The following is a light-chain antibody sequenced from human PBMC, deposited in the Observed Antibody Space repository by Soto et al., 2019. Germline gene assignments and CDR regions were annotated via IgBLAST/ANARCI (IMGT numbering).Light chain of an antibody. J-gene: IGLJ1*01. CDR1: NSNIGTNT. V-gene: IGLV1-44*01. Sequence: QSVLTQPPSASATPGQRVTISCSGTNSNIGTNTVIWYQQLPGTTPRLLIYTNNHRPSGVPQRFSCSNTATTASPAIGGPQSGDGADSLCAQREDSRGAYGLGTWTKGTV. CDR2: TNN. CDR3: AQREDSRGAYG.